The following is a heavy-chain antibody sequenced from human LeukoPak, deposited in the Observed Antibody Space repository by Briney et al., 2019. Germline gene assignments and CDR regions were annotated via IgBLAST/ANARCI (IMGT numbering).Heavy chain of an antibody. Sequence: PSETLSLTCAVYGGSFSGYYWSWIRQPPGKGLEWIGEINHSGSTNYNPSLKSRVTISVDMSKNQFSLKLSSVTAADTAVYYCARVGEVSSSSFFDYWGQGTLVTVSS. CDR2: INHSGST. J-gene: IGHJ4*02. D-gene: IGHD6-6*01. V-gene: IGHV4-34*01. CDR1: GGSFSGYY. CDR3: ARVGEVSSSSFFDY.